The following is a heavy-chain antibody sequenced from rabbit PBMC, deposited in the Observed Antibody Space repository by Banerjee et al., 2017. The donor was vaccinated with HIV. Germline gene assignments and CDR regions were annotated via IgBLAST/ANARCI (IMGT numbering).Heavy chain of an antibody. CDR3: ARDVVAGDGYAL. V-gene: IGHV1S45*01. J-gene: IGHJ4*01. CDR1: GFDLSSYYF. Sequence: QEQLKETGGGLVQPGGSLTLTCKASGFDLSSYYFICWVRQAPGKGLEWIGCIYTGSGSTYYASWAKGRFTISKTSSTTVTLQMTSLTAADTATYFCARDVVAGDGYALWGPGTLVTVS. D-gene: IGHD6-1*01. CDR2: IYTGSGST.